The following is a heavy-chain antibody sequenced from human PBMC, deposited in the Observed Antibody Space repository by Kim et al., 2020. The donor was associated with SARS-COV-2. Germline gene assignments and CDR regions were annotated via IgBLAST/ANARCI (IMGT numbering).Heavy chain of an antibody. CDR2: ISSSSSYI. CDR3: ARESDGSGSYWVGY. V-gene: IGHV3-21*01. D-gene: IGHD3-10*01. CDR1: GFTFSSYS. Sequence: GGSLRLSCAASGFTFSSYSMNWVRQAPGKGLEWVSSISSSSSYIYYADSVKGRFTISRDNAKNSLYLQMNSLRAEDTAVYYCARESDGSGSYWVGYWGQGTLVTVSS. J-gene: IGHJ4*02.